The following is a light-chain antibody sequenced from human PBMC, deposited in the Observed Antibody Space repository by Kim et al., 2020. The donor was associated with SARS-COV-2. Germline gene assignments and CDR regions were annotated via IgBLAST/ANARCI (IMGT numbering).Light chain of an antibody. V-gene: IGKV3-11*01. Sequence: WSPGERATLSCRASQSVSSYLAGYQQKPGQAPRLLIYDASNRATGIPARFSGSGSGTDFTLTISSLEPEDFAVYYCQQRSNWPLTFGGGTKVDIK. CDR1: QSVSSY. CDR3: QQRSNWPLT. CDR2: DAS. J-gene: IGKJ4*01.